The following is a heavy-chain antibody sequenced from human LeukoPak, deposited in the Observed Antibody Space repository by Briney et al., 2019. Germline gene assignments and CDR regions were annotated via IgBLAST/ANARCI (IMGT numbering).Heavy chain of an antibody. CDR2: IYYSGST. Sequence: PSETLSLTCTVSGGSIGTYYRSWIRQPPGKGLEWIGYIYYSGSTNYNPSLKSRVTISIDTSKNQFSLKLNSVTAADTAVYYCARWKIQYLAFDVWGQGTMITVSS. D-gene: IGHD4-11*01. CDR1: GGSIGTYY. J-gene: IGHJ3*01. CDR3: ARWKIQYLAFDV. V-gene: IGHV4-59*01.